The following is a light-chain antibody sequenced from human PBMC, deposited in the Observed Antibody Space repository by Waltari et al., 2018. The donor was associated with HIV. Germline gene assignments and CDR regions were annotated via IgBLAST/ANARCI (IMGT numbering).Light chain of an antibody. CDR3: AAWDDSLNAWV. J-gene: IGLJ3*02. V-gene: IGLV1-44*01. CDR2: SNN. Sequence: QSVLTQPPSASGTPGQRVRISCSGSSSNLGSNISNWYQQLPGTAPNLLIYSNNQRPSGVPYRCSGSKSGTSASLAISGLQSEDEADYYCAAWDDSLNAWVFGGGTKLTVL. CDR1: SSNLGSNI.